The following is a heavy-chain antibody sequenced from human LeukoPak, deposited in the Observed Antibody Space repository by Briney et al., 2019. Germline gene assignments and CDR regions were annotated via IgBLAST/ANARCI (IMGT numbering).Heavy chain of an antibody. V-gene: IGHV3-9*01. D-gene: IGHD6-13*01. J-gene: IGHJ6*02. CDR1: GFTFDDYA. CDR2: ISWNSGSI. Sequence: GGSLRLSCAASGFTFDDYAMHWVRQAPGKGLEWVSGISWNSGSIGYADSVKGRFTIPRDNAKNSLYLQMNSLRAEDTALYYCAKDSGSSWYPDRLYYYYGMDVWGQGTTVTVSS. CDR3: AKDSGSSWYPDRLYYYYGMDV.